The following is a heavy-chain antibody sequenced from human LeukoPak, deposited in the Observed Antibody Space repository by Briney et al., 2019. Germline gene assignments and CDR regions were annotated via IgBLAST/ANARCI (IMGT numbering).Heavy chain of an antibody. CDR3: ARHRDGAIAAAFYFDY. J-gene: IGHJ4*02. CDR2: IYYSGST. CDR1: GGSISSYY. Sequence: PSETLSLTCTVSGGSISSYYWSWIRQPPGKGLEWIGYIYYSGSTNYNSSLKSRVTISVDTSKNQFSLKLGSVTAADTAVYYCARHRDGAIAAAFYFDYWGQGTLVTVSS. D-gene: IGHD6-13*01. V-gene: IGHV4-59*08.